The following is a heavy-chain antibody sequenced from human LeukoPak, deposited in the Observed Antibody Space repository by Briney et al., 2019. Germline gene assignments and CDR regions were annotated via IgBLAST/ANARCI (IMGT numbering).Heavy chain of an antibody. V-gene: IGHV5-51*01. Sequence: GGSLEISWQGSGYIFTSYWMGGVREVPGEGLEGVGIIYPADSHPRHSPSFQGQVSISVDKSISTAYLQWSSLKASDTAMYFCTRGYYYFDYWGQGTLVTVSS. D-gene: IGHD3-22*01. CDR3: TRGYYYFDY. CDR2: IYPADSHP. CDR1: GYIFTSYW. J-gene: IGHJ4*02.